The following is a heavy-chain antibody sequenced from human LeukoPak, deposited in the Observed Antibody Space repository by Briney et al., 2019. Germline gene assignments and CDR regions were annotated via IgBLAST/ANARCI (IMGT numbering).Heavy chain of an antibody. D-gene: IGHD1-26*01. V-gene: IGHV3-38-3*01. J-gene: IGHJ6*03. CDR1: GFTVSSNE. CDR2: ISGGST. CDR3: AKDGVVGARRNYMDV. Sequence: GGSLRLSCAASGFTVSSNEMSWVRQAPGKGLEWVSSISGGSTYSADSTKGRFTISRDNSKNTLYLQMNSLRAEDTAIYYCAKDGVVGARRNYMDVWGKGTTVTVSS.